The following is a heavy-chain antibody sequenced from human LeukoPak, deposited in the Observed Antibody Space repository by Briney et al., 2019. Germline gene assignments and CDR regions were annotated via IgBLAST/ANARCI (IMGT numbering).Heavy chain of an antibody. Sequence: GASVKVSCKASGYTFTSYDINWVRQATGQGLEWMGWMNPNSGNTGYAQKFQGRVTMTGNTSISTAYMELSSLRSEDTAVYYCARGRRDILTGYYYFDYWGQGTLVTVSS. CDR1: GYTFTSYD. V-gene: IGHV1-8*01. CDR2: MNPNSGNT. D-gene: IGHD3-9*01. CDR3: ARGRRDILTGYYYFDY. J-gene: IGHJ4*02.